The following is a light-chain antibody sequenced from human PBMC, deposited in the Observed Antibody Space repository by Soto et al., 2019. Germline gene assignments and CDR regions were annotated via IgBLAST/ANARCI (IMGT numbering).Light chain of an antibody. J-gene: IGKJ1*01. CDR2: KAS. V-gene: IGKV1-5*03. CDR1: QTISSW. Sequence: DIQMTQSPSTLSGSVGDRVTITCRASQTISSWLAWYQQKPGKAPKLLIYKASTLKSGVPLRFSGCGSGTEFTLTISSLQPDDFATYYCQHYNSYSEAFGQGTKVYLK. CDR3: QHYNSYSEA.